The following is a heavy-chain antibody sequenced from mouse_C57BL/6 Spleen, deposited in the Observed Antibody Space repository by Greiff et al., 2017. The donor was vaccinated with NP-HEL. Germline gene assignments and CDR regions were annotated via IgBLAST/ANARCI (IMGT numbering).Heavy chain of an antibody. J-gene: IGHJ3*01. V-gene: IGHV1-52*01. Sequence: QVQLQQPGAELVRPGSSVKLSCKASGYTFTSYWMHWVKQRPIQGLEWIGNIDPSDSETHYNQKFKDKAILTVDKSSSTAYMQLSSLTSEDSAVYYCARQGAYYYGSSSFAYWGQGTLVTVSA. CDR3: ARQGAYYYGSSSFAY. CDR2: IDPSDSET. CDR1: GYTFTSYW. D-gene: IGHD1-1*01.